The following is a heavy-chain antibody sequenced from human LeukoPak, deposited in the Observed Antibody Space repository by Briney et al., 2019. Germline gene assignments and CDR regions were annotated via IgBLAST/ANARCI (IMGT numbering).Heavy chain of an antibody. D-gene: IGHD1-26*01. CDR1: GYTFTGYY. V-gene: IGHV1-2*02. CDR3: AKVPRYSGSYGLLDI. CDR2: INPNSGGT. J-gene: IGHJ3*02. Sequence: ASVKVSCKASGYTFTGYYMHWVRQAPGQGLEWMGWINPNSGGTNYAQKFQGRVTMTRDTSISTAYMELSRLRSDDTAVYYCAKVPRYSGSYGLLDIWGQGTMVTVSS.